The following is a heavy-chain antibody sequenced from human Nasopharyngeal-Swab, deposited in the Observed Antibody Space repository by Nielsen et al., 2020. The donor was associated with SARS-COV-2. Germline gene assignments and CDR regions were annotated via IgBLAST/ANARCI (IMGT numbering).Heavy chain of an antibody. CDR1: GYTFTSYY. D-gene: IGHD6-19*01. V-gene: IGHV1-46*01. CDR2: INPSGGST. J-gene: IGHJ6*02. Sequence: ASVKVFCKTSGYTFTSYYMHWVRQAPGQGLEWMGIINPSGGSTSYAQKFQGRVTMTRDTSTSTVYMELSSLRSEDTAVYYCARDEYSSGGGGYYYGMDVWGQGTTVTVSS. CDR3: ARDEYSSGGGGYYYGMDV.